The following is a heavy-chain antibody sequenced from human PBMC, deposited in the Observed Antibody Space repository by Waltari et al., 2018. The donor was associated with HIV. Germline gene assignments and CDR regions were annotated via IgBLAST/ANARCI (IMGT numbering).Heavy chain of an antibody. CDR2: IKQDGSEK. J-gene: IGHJ4*02. V-gene: IGHV3-7*01. D-gene: IGHD3-22*01. CDR1: GFTFSSYW. Sequence: EVQLVASGGGLVQPGGSLRLSCAASGFTFSSYWMSWVRQSPGKGLEWVANIKQDGSEKYYVDSVKGRFTISRDNAKNSLYLQMNSLRAEDTAVYYCARESGGYYDSSGYYSYWGQGTLVTVSS. CDR3: ARESGGYYDSSGYYSY.